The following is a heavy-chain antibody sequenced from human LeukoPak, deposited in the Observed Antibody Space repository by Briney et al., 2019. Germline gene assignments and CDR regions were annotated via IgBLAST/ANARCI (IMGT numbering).Heavy chain of an antibody. CDR1: GGTFSSYG. CDR3: ASSRDNWRVFDY. D-gene: IGHD1-1*01. V-gene: IGHV1-69*01. CDR2: IIPIFGTA. J-gene: IGHJ4*02. Sequence: GSSVKVSCKASGGTFSSYGISWVRQAPGQGLGWMGGIIPIFGTANYAQKFQGRVTITADESTSTAYMELSSLRSEDTAVYYCASSRDNWRVFDYWGQGTLVTVSS.